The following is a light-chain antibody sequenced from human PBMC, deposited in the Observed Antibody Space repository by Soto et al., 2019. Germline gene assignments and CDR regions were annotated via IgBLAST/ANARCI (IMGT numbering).Light chain of an antibody. Sequence: QLVLTQSSSASASLGSSVKLTCTLSSGHSSYIIAWHQQQPGKAPRYLMKLEGSGSYNKGSGVPDRLSGSSSGADRYLTISNLQFEDEADYYCETWDFNTRVFGGGTELTVL. V-gene: IGLV4-60*02. CDR3: ETWDFNTRV. CDR2: LEGSGSY. J-gene: IGLJ3*02. CDR1: SGHSSYI.